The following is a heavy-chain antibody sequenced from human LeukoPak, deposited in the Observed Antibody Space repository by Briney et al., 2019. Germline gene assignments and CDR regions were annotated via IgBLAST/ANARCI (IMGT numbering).Heavy chain of an antibody. J-gene: IGHJ4*02. CDR1: GFTFSSYA. Sequence: GGSLRLSCAASGFTFSSYAMSWVRQAPGKGLEWVSAISGSGGSTYYADSVKGRFTISRDNSKNALYLQMNSLRAEDTAVYYCAKDFSGDSSGYYYRGYFDYWGQGTLVTVSS. CDR3: AKDFSGDSSGYYYRGYFDY. CDR2: ISGSGGST. V-gene: IGHV3-23*01. D-gene: IGHD3-22*01.